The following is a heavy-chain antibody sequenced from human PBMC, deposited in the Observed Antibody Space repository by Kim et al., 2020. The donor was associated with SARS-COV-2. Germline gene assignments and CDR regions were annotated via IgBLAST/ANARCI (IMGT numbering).Heavy chain of an antibody. V-gene: IGHV3-33*06. Sequence: GGSLRLSCAASGFTFSNYVMHWVRQAPGKGLEWVAVVWFDGSSKYYADTVKGRFTISRDNSKNTVYLQMNSLRADDTAVYYCAKAHSSVWYPAFDYWGQGTLVTVSS. J-gene: IGHJ4*02. D-gene: IGHD6-13*01. CDR2: VWFDGSSK. CDR1: GFTFSNYV. CDR3: AKAHSSVWYPAFDY.